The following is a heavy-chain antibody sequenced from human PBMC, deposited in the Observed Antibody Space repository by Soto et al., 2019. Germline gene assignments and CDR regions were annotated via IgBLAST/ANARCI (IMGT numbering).Heavy chain of an antibody. J-gene: IGHJ6*02. CDR3: ATDPSNRPSSSSRYYYYGMDV. CDR2: FDPEDGET. D-gene: IGHD6-6*01. V-gene: IGHV1-24*01. Sequence: QVQLVQSGAEVKKPGASVKVSCKVSGYTLTELSMHWVRQAPGKGLEWMGGFDPEDGETIYAQKFQGRVTMTEDTSTDTAYMELSSLRSEDTAVYYCATDPSNRPSSSSRYYYYGMDVWGQGTTVTVSS. CDR1: GYTLTELS.